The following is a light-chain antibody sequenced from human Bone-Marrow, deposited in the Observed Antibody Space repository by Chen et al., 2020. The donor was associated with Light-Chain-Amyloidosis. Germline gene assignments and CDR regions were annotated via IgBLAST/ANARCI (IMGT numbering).Light chain of an antibody. CDR2: GSS. J-gene: IGKJ4*01. CDR3: QQYGTSPLT. V-gene: IGKV3-20*01. Sequence: EIVLTQSPGTLSLSPGEGANLSCRASQTISSNYLTWYQQKFGQAPRLLIYGSSSRATGIPDRFTGSASGTHFTITINRLEPEDFAMYYCQQYGTSPLTFGGGTKVEIK. CDR1: QTISSNY.